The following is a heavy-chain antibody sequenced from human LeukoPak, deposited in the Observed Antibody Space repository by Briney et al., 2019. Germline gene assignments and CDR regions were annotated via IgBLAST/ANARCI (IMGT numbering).Heavy chain of an antibody. J-gene: IGHJ5*02. Sequence: PSETLSLTCTVSGGSISSGGYYWSWIRQHPGKGLEWIGYIYYSGSTHYNPSLKSRVTTSVDTSKNQFSLKLSSLTAADTAVYYCARDRYEGFDPWGQGTLVTVSS. CDR3: ARDRYEGFDP. CDR1: GGSISSGGYY. D-gene: IGHD1-1*01. CDR2: IYYSGST. V-gene: IGHV4-31*03.